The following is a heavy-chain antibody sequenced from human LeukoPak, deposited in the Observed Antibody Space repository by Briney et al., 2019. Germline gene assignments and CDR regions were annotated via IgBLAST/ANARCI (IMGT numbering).Heavy chain of an antibody. V-gene: IGHV3-23*01. D-gene: IGHD2-2*01. CDR3: AKSTVCSSTSCPHDAFDI. CDR1: GFTFSSYA. J-gene: IGHJ3*02. CDR2: ISGSGGST. Sequence: PGGSQRLSCAASGFTFSSYAMSWVRQAPGKGLEWVSAISGSGGSTYYADSVKGRFTISRDNSKNTLYLQMNSLRAEDTAVYYCAKSTVCSSTSCPHDAFDIWGQGTMVTVSS.